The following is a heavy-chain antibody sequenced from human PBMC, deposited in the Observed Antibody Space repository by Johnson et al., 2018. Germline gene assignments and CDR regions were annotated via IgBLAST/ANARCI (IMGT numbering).Heavy chain of an antibody. V-gene: IGHV3-73*02. J-gene: IGHJ5*02. D-gene: IGHD6-19*01. CDR3: TRRSGFSGGFTA. CDR1: GFTFSGSD. CDR2: IRSSANNYAT. Sequence: VQLQESGGGLVQPGGSLRLSCAASGFTFSGSDMHWVRQASGKGLEWLGRIRSSANNYATDYAVSVKGRFTISRDDSRNTAFLQMNNLRVEDTAFYYCTRRSGFSGGFTAWGQGTLVTVSS.